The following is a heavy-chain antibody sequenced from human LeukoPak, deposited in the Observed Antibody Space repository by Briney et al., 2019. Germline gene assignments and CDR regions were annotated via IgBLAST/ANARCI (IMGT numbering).Heavy chain of an antibody. Sequence: SETLSLTCTVSGASVSSDYWSWIRQSPGEGLEWIGYIYHSGHTMSNPSLKSRVSLSLDTSNNQFSLKLSSVTAADTAVYYCARHPFQYPFDHWGQGTVVSVSS. D-gene: IGHD2/OR15-2a*01. J-gene: IGHJ5*02. CDR1: GASVSSDY. V-gene: IGHV4-59*08. CDR3: ARHPFQYPFDH. CDR2: IYHSGHT.